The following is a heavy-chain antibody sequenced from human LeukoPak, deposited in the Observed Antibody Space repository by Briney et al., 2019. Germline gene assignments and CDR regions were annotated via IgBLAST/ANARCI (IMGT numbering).Heavy chain of an antibody. J-gene: IGHJ4*02. CDR2: LNHSGST. D-gene: IGHD3-22*01. V-gene: IGHV4-34*01. Sequence: SETLSLTCAVYGGSFSGYYWSWIRQPPGKGLEWIGELNHSGSTNYNPSLKSRVTISVDTSKNQFSLKLSSVTAADTAVYYCARGLGDYYDSSGEGDYWGQGTLVTVSS. CDR3: ARGLGDYYDSSGEGDY. CDR1: GGSFSGYY.